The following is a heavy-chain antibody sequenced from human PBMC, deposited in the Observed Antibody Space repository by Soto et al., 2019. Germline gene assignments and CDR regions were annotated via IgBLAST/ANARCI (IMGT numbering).Heavy chain of an antibody. J-gene: IGHJ4*02. D-gene: IGHD3-10*01. CDR3: AKSYSPVVRGVAYSFDY. CDR2: ISGSGGST. Sequence: GGSLRLSCAASGFTFSSYAMSWVRQAPGKGLEWVSAISGSGGSTYYADSVKGRFTISRDNSKNTLYLQTNSLRAEDTAVYYCAKSYSPVVRGVAYSFDYCGQGTLVTVSS. CDR1: GFTFSSYA. V-gene: IGHV3-23*01.